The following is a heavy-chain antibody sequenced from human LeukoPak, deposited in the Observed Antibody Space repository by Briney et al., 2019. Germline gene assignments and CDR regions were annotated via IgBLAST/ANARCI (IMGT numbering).Heavy chain of an antibody. CDR3: ARTIGSYWHGGYFDY. J-gene: IGHJ4*02. D-gene: IGHD1-26*01. CDR2: IKHRGSS. Sequence: PSETLTHTCAVYGGSFSGSYWSWIRQPPGKGLEWIGEIKHRGSSNYTPSLKRGVTILVDTCKNQKYMKLRYVTAADTAVYSCARTIGSYWHGGYFDYWGQGNLVTVSS. CDR1: GGSFSGSY. V-gene: IGHV4-34*01.